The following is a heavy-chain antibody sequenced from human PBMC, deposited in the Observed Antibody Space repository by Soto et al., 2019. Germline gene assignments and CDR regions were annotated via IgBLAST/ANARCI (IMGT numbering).Heavy chain of an antibody. Sequence: GGSLRLSCAASGFTFSSYGMHWVRQAPGKGLEWVAVISYDGSNKYYADSAKGRFTISRDNSKNTLYLQMNSLRAEDTAVYYCAKSYYDILTGSDYYYGMEVWGQGTTVTVSS. D-gene: IGHD3-9*01. V-gene: IGHV3-30*18. CDR2: ISYDGSNK. CDR3: AKSYYDILTGSDYYYGMEV. CDR1: GFTFSSYG. J-gene: IGHJ6*02.